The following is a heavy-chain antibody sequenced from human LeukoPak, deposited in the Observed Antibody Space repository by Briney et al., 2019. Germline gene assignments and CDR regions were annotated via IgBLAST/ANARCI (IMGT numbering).Heavy chain of an antibody. CDR3: ARDLGFLGAYDSSGYVV. D-gene: IGHD3-22*01. V-gene: IGHV3-64*01. CDR1: GFTFSSYA. Sequence: GGSLRLSCAASGFTFSSYAMHWVRQAPGKGLEYVSAISSNGGSTYYANSVKGRFTISRDNSKNTLYLQMGSLRAEDMAVYYCARDLGFLGAYDSSGYVVWGQGTLVTVSS. J-gene: IGHJ4*02. CDR2: ISSNGGST.